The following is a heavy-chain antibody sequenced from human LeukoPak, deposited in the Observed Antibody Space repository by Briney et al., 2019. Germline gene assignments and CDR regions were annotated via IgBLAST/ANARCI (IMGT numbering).Heavy chain of an antibody. CDR1: GFTFGDYA. CDR3: TRIYDYGDSYYYYYYMDV. J-gene: IGHJ6*03. D-gene: IGHD4-17*01. V-gene: IGHV3-49*03. Sequence: PGGSLRLSCTASGFTFGDYAMSWFRQAPGKGLEWVGFIRSKAYGGTTEYAASVKGRFTISRDDPKSIAYLQMNRLKTEDTAVYYCTRIYDYGDSYYYYYYMDVWGKGTTVTVSS. CDR2: IRSKAYGGTT.